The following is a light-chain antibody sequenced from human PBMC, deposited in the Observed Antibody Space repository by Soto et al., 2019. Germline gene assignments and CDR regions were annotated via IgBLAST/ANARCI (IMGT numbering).Light chain of an antibody. CDR1: SSHVETYNL. CDR3: CSHAGTNTYL. J-gene: IGLJ1*01. V-gene: IGLV2-23*02. CDR2: EVS. Sequence: QSVLTQPASVSGSPGQSISISCTGTSSHVETYNLVSWYQQSSGKAPKLMIYEVSKRPSGVSNRFSGSKSGNTASLTISGLQAEDEADYYCCSHAGTNTYLLGTGTKVTVL.